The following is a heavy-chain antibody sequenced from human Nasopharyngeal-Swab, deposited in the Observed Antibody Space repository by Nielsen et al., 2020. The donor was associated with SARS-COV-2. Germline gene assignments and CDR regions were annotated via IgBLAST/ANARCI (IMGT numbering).Heavy chain of an antibody. CDR2: INPSGGST. CDR1: GYTFTSYY. Sequence: ASVKVSCKASGYTFTSYYMHWVRQAPGQGLEWMGIINPSGGSTSYAQKFQGRVTMTRDTSTSTVYMELSSLRSEDTAVYYCARRGDYYGSSGYMYYFDYWGQGTLVTVSS. CDR3: ARRGDYYGSSGYMYYFDY. V-gene: IGHV1-46*01. D-gene: IGHD3-22*01. J-gene: IGHJ4*02.